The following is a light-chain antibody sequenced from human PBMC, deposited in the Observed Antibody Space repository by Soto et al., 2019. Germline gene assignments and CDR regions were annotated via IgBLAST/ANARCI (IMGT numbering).Light chain of an antibody. V-gene: IGKV1-39*01. Sequence: DIQMTQSPSSLSASVGDRVTIACRASQNITNYLNWYQQKPGKAPMLLIYAASNLQRGVPSSFSGSGSGTNFTLTISSLQPEDFATYYCQQSYSTPRTFGPGTKVDIK. CDR2: AAS. CDR1: QNITNY. J-gene: IGKJ1*01. CDR3: QQSYSTPRT.